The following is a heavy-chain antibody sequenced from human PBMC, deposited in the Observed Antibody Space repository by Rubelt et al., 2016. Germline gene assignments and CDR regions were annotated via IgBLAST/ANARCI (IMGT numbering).Heavy chain of an antibody. CDR3: AREYSTGYNFDY. D-gene: IGHD3-22*01. CDR1: GFTFDDYA. Sequence: VQLVESGGVVVQPGGSLRLSCAASGFTFDDYAMHWVRQAPGKGLEWVSLISWDGGSTYYADSVKGRFTISRDTSKNTLYLQMNSLRADDTAVYHCAREYSTGYNFDYWGQGNLVTVSS. V-gene: IGHV3-43D*03. J-gene: IGHJ4*02. CDR2: ISWDGGST.